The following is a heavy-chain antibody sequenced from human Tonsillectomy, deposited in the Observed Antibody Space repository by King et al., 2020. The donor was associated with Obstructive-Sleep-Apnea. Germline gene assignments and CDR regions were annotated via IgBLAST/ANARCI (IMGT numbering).Heavy chain of an antibody. Sequence: QLQESGPGLVKPSETLSLTCTVSGGSISSSSYYWGCIRQPPGKGLEWIGSIYYSGSTYYNPSLKSRVTISVDTSKNQFSLKLSSVTAADTAVYYCASNYCGGDCSATFDYWGQGTLVTVSS. J-gene: IGHJ4*02. CDR2: IYYSGST. D-gene: IGHD2-21*02. CDR1: GGSISSSSYY. V-gene: IGHV4-39*01. CDR3: ASNYCGGDCSATFDY.